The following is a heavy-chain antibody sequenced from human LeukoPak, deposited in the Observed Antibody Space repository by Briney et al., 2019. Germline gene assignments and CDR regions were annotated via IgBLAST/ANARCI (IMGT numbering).Heavy chain of an antibody. J-gene: IGHJ5*02. D-gene: IGHD3-3*01. V-gene: IGHV1-2*02. CDR3: ARDPTVITSSRITVFGVAKGPHNWFDP. CDR1: GYTFTGYY. Sequence: ASVKVSCKASGYTFTGYYMHWVRQAPGQGLEWMGWINPNSGGTNYAQKFQGRVTMTSDTSTRTVYMELSSLRSEDTAMYYCARDPTVITSSRITVFGVAKGPHNWFDPWGQGTLVTVSS. CDR2: INPNSGGT.